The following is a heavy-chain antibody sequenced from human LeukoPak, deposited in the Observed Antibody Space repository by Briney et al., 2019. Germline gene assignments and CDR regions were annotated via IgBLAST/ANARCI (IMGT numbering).Heavy chain of an antibody. V-gene: IGHV3-20*04. CDR3: ARGGSGSYLSVFDY. D-gene: IGHD1-26*01. J-gene: IGHJ4*02. CDR1: GFTFDDYG. Sequence: SGGSLRLSCAASGFTFDDYGMSWVRQAPGKGLEWVSGINWNGGSAGYADSVKGRFTISRDNAKNSLYLQMNSLRAEDTALYYCARGGSGSYLSVFDYWGQGTLVTVSS. CDR2: INWNGGSA.